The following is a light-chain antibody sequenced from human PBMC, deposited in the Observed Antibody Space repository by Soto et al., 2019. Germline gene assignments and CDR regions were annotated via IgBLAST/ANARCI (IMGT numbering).Light chain of an antibody. CDR2: DVN. Sequence: QSALTQPRSVSESPGQSVTISCTGTSSDVGGYNYVSWYQHHPGKAPKLMIYDVNKRPSGVPDRFSGSKSGNTASLTISGLQAADESDYYCCSYADNYTLAFGGGTKLTVL. CDR3: CSYADNYTLA. CDR1: SSDVGGYNY. V-gene: IGLV2-11*01. J-gene: IGLJ2*01.